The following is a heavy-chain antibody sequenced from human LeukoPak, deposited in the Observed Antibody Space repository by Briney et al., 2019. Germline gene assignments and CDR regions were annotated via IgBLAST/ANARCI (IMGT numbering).Heavy chain of an antibody. CDR1: GYTFTSYD. CDR3: ARGLFGSNYYFDY. V-gene: IGHV1-8*01. Sequence: ASVKVSCKASGYTFTSYDINWVRQATGQGLEWMGWMNPNSGNTGYAQKFQGRVTMTRDTSTSTVYMELSSLRSEDTAVYYCARGLFGSNYYFDYWGQGTLVTVSS. J-gene: IGHJ4*02. CDR2: MNPNSGNT. D-gene: IGHD3-10*02.